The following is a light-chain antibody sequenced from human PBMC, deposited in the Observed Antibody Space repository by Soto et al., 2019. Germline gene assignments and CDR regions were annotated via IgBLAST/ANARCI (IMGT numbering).Light chain of an antibody. Sequence: DIQMTQSPSTLSASVGDRVTITCRASQSISSWLAWYQQKPGKAPKLLIYKASSLESGVPSRFSGSGSGTESTLTICSLQADDFPTYYCQRFQRFSPTFGQGNKVEIK. CDR3: QRFQRFSPT. CDR1: QSISSW. V-gene: IGKV1-5*03. J-gene: IGKJ1*01. CDR2: KAS.